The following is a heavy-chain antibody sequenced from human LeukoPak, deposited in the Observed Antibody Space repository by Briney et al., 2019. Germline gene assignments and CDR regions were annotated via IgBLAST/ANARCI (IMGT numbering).Heavy chain of an antibody. CDR3: ATGGGFYYDH. CDR2: AYGDGSDQ. CDR1: GFSFSTYG. D-gene: IGHD3-22*01. Sequence: GGSLRLSCAASGFSFSTYGMHWVRRAPGKGLEWVAVAYGDGSDQYYADSVKGRFTIFKDISRNTLSVQMNSLRAEDTAVYYCATGGGFYYDHWGQGTLVTVAS. V-gene: IGHV3-33*01. J-gene: IGHJ4*02.